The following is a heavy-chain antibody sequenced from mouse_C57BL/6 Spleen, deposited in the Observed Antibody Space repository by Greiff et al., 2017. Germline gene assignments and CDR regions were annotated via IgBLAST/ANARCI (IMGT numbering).Heavy chain of an antibody. CDR2: IWTGGGT. CDR1: GFSLTSYA. Sequence: VMLVESGPGLVAPSQSLSITCTVSGFSLTSYAISWVRQPPGKGLEWLGVIWTGGGTNYNSALKSRLSISKDNSKSQVFLKMNSLQTDDTARYYCARRTTTVVDYYAMDYWGQGTSVTVSS. V-gene: IGHV2-9-1*01. D-gene: IGHD1-1*01. J-gene: IGHJ4*01. CDR3: ARRTTTVVDYYAMDY.